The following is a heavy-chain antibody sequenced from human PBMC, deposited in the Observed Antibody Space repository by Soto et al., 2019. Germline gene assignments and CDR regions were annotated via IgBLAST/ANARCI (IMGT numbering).Heavy chain of an antibody. CDR1: GITFSSYG. J-gene: IGHJ6*02. CDR3: ARDHGYSSSSYYYYGMDV. CDR2: IWYDGSNK. V-gene: IGHV3-33*01. D-gene: IGHD6-6*01. Sequence: GGSLRLSCAASGITFSSYGMHWVRQAPGKGLEWVAVIWYDGSNKYYADSVKGRFTISRDNSKNTLYLQMNSLRAEDTAVYYCARDHGYSSSSYYYYGMDVWGQGTTVTVSS.